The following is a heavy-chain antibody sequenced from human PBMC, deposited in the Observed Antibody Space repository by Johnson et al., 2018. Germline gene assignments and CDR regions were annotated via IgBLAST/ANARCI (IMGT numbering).Heavy chain of an antibody. CDR2: FDAEDGEI. V-gene: IGHV1-24*01. Sequence: EVKKPGASVKVSCKVSGYTVTELSMHWVRQAPGKGLEWMGGFDAEDGEIIYAQKFQARVTMIEDTATDTAYLELSSLTSEDTAVYYCATELGWYSVHWGQGTLVTVSS. CDR1: GYTVTELS. J-gene: IGHJ4*02. CDR3: ATELGWYSVH. D-gene: IGHD6-19*01.